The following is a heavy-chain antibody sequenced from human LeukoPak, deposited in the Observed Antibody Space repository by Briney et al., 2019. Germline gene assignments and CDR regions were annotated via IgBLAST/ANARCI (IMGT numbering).Heavy chain of an antibody. D-gene: IGHD4-17*01. CDR1: GYTLTELS. Sequence: APLKVSCTVSGYTLTELSMHWVRQAPGKGPEWMGGFDPEDGETIYAQKFQGRVTMTEDTSTDTAYMELSSLRSEDTAVYYCATDHYGVKGGFDYWGQGTLVTVSS. J-gene: IGHJ4*02. V-gene: IGHV1-24*01. CDR2: FDPEDGET. CDR3: ATDHYGVKGGFDY.